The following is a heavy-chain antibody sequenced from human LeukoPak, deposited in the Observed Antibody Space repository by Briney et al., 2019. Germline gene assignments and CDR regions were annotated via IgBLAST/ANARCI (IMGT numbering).Heavy chain of an antibody. CDR3: ARGGGGRSFDY. CDR1: GYSISSGYY. V-gene: IGHV4-38-2*02. CDR2: IYHRGST. Sequence: SETLSLTCTVSGYSISSGYYWGWIRQPPGKGLEWIGNIYHRGSTFYNPSLKSRVTISVDTSKNQFSLKLSSVTAADTAVYYCARGGGGRSFDYWGQGTLVTVSS. D-gene: IGHD3-16*01. J-gene: IGHJ4*02.